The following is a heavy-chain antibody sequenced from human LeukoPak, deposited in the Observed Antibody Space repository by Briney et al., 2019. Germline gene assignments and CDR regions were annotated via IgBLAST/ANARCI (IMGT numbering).Heavy chain of an antibody. CDR2: ISGSGGST. CDR3: ARALLFGEFLFDY. J-gene: IGHJ4*02. D-gene: IGHD3-10*01. V-gene: IGHV3-23*01. CDR1: GFTFSNYA. Sequence: GGSLRLSCAASGFTFSNYAMSWVRQAPGKGLEWVSGISGSGGSTYYADFVRGRFTISRDNSKNTLYLQMNSLRAEDTAVYYCARALLFGEFLFDYWGQGTLVTVSS.